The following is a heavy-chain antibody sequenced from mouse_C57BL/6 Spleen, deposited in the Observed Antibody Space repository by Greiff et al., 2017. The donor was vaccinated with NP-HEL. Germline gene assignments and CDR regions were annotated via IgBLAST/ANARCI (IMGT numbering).Heavy chain of an antibody. Sequence: QVQLKQPGAELVKPGASVKLSCKASGYTFTSYWMHWVKQRPGQGLEWIGMIHPNSGSTNYNEKFKSKATLTVDKSSSTAYMQLSSLTSEDSAVYYCARSENYGNYVYAMDYWGQGTSVTVSS. J-gene: IGHJ4*01. CDR2: IHPNSGST. D-gene: IGHD2-1*01. CDR3: ARSENYGNYVYAMDY. CDR1: GYTFTSYW. V-gene: IGHV1-64*01.